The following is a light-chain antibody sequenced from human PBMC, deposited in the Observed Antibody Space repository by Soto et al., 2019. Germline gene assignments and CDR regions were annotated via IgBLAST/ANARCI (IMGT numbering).Light chain of an antibody. CDR2: DAS. J-gene: IGKJ1*01. CDR1: QSVSNK. CDR3: HQYHNWPPWT. V-gene: IGKV3-15*01. Sequence: EVVLTQSPGTLSLSPGEIATLSCRASQSVSNKLAWYQQKPGQAPRLLIYDASTRATGIPPRFSGSGSGTEFSLTINSLQSDDSAVYYCHQYHNWPPWTFGQGTKVYIK.